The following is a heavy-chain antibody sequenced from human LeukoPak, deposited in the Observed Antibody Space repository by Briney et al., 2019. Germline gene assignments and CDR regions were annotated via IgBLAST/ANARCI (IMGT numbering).Heavy chain of an antibody. V-gene: IGHV4-59*01. Sequence: PSETLSLTCTVSGGSISSYYWSWIRQPPGKGLEWIGYIYYSGSTNYNPSLKSRVTISVDTSKNQFSLKLSSVTAADTAVYYCARAYYSGPYFDYWGQGTLVTVSS. CDR1: GGSISSYY. J-gene: IGHJ4*02. CDR2: IYYSGST. CDR3: ARAYYSGPYFDY. D-gene: IGHD4-23*01.